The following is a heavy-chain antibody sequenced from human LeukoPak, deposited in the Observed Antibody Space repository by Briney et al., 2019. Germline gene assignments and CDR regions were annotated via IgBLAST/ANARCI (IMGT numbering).Heavy chain of an antibody. CDR2: IYYSGST. Sequence: SETLSLTCTVSGGSISSSSYYWGWIRQPPGKGLEWIGSIYYSGSTYYNPSLKSRVTISVDTSKNQFSLKLSSVTAADTAVYYCAREDIVVVVAASRDAFDIWGQGAMVTVSS. D-gene: IGHD2-15*01. CDR1: GGSISSSSYY. J-gene: IGHJ3*02. CDR3: AREDIVVVVAASRDAFDI. V-gene: IGHV4-39*07.